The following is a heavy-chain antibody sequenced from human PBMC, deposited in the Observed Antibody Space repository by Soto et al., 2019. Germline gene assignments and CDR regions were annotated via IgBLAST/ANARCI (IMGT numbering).Heavy chain of an antibody. V-gene: IGHV1-18*01. D-gene: IGHD3-22*01. J-gene: IGHJ4*02. CDR2: ISAHNANT. CDR3: TAERLAYYLYTSGGDFDY. Sequence: QVQLVQSGAEVKNPGASVKVSCKASGYIFTSYGISWVRQAPGQGLEWMGWISAHNANTNHAQKFQGRVTITTDTSTSTAHMELRSLRYDDTDVYYCTAERLAYYLYTSGGDFDYWGQGTLVTVSS. CDR1: GYIFTSYG.